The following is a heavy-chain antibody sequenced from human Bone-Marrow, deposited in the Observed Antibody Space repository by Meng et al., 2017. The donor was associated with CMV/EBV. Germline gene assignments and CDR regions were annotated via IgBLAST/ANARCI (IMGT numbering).Heavy chain of an antibody. V-gene: IGHV1-2*02. D-gene: IGHD5-12*01. CDR1: GYPFTGYN. CDR3: ARDRRGYGDNWFDP. J-gene: IGHJ5*02. CDR2: INPNSGGT. Sequence: ASGYPFTGYNMHWVRHAPGQGLEWMGWINPNSGGTNYAQKFQGRVTMTRDTSISTAYMELSRLRSDDTAVYYCARDRRGYGDNWFDPWGQGTLVTVSS.